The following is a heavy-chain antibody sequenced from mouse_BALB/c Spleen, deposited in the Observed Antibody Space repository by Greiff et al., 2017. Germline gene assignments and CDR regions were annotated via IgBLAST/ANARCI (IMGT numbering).Heavy chain of an antibody. CDR3: TTYGNYFDY. V-gene: IGHV1-7*01. CDR1: GYTFTSYW. D-gene: IGHD2-10*02. CDR2: INPSTGYT. J-gene: IGHJ2*01. Sequence: VQLVESGAELAKPGASVKMSCKASGYTFTSYWMHWVKQRPGQGLEWIGYINPSTGYTEYNQKFKDKATLTVDKSSSTAYMQLSSLTSEDSAVYYCTTYGNYFDYWGQGTTLTVSS.